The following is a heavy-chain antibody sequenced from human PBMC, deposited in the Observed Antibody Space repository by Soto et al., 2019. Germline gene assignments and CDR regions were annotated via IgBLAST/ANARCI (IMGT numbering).Heavy chain of an antibody. CDR3: GIVDMITFGGITGPNDAFDR. J-gene: IGHJ3*01. CDR2: INHSGSA. V-gene: IGHV4-34*01. D-gene: IGHD3-16*01. Sequence: PSETLSLTCDVYGLSFSGYIWTLIRQTPGKGLQWIGQINHSGSANYNPSLKSRVTISGDKSKNQFSLRLTSVTAADTAVYYCGIVDMITFGGITGPNDAFDRWGQGKMVTVSS. CDR1: GLSFSGYI.